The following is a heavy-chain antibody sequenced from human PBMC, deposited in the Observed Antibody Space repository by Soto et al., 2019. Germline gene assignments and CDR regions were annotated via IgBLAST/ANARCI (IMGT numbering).Heavy chain of an antibody. J-gene: IGHJ4*02. D-gene: IGHD3-3*01. Sequence: QITLNESGPTQVKPRQTLTLTCTFSGFSLTTSGVGVGWIRQSPGKAPEWLALIYWDDDKRYSPSLKRRLTLTKDTAKNQVVLTMADLDPADTATYYCAHRVLRTVFGLVTTTAIYFDFWGQGTPVAVSS. CDR2: IYWDDDK. CDR3: AHRVLRTVFGLVTTTAIYFDF. CDR1: GFSLTTSGVG. V-gene: IGHV2-5*02.